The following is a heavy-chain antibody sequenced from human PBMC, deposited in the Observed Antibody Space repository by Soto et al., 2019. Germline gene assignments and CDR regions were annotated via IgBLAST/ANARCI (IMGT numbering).Heavy chain of an antibody. CDR2: IYPGDSDT. D-gene: IGHD2-15*01. CDR1: GYSFTSYW. J-gene: IGHJ6*02. CDR3: AMGRYCSGGSCYSSLYYGMDV. Sequence: PGESLKISCKGSGYSFTSYWIGWVRQMPGKGLEWMGIIYPGDSDTRYSPSFQGQVTISADKSISTAYLQWSSLKASDTAMYYCAMGRYCSGGSCYSSLYYGMDVWGQGTTGTVSS. V-gene: IGHV5-51*01.